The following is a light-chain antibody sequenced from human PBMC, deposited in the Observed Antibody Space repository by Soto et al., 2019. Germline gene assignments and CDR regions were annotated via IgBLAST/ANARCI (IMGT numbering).Light chain of an antibody. CDR1: QSVSSGA. CDR2: GAS. Sequence: EIVLTQSPGTLSLSRGERATLSCRASQSVSSGALAWYQQKPGQAPRLLIYGASTRATGISDRFSGSGSGTDFPLTSSRLEPEDFAVYYCQHCGGSSTFGQGTKVEIK. CDR3: QHCGGSST. V-gene: IGKV3-20*01. J-gene: IGKJ1*01.